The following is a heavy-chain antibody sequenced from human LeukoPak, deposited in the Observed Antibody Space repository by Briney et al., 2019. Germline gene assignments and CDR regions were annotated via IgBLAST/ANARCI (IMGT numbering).Heavy chain of an antibody. D-gene: IGHD3-22*01. CDR2: IYPGDSET. CDR3: ARLDEDFYYDGSGFYF. CDR1: GYRFTNYR. Sequence: GESLKIPCRGSGYRFTNYRIAWVRQMPGKGLEWMGIIYPGDSETTYSPSFQGQVTISVDKSINTAYLQWSSLRTSDTAMYYCARLDEDFYYDGSGFYFWGQGTLVTVSS. V-gene: IGHV5-51*01. J-gene: IGHJ1*01.